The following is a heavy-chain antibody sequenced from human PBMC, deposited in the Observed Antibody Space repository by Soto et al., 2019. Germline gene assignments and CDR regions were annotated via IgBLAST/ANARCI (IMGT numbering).Heavy chain of an antibody. CDR3: ARDSGGNSAWFDP. Sequence: QVQLQESGPGLVKPSETLSLTCTVSGGPISSYCWSWIRQPPGKGLEWIGYIYNRVTTKFNPSLTSRVTISVDTSKNEFSLQLHSVTAADTAVYYCARDSGGNSAWFDPWGQGTLVTVSS. V-gene: IGHV4-59*01. CDR1: GGPISSYC. J-gene: IGHJ5*02. CDR2: IYNRVTT. D-gene: IGHD2-21*02.